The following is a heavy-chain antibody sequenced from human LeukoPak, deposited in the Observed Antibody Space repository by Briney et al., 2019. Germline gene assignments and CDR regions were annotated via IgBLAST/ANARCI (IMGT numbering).Heavy chain of an antibody. CDR2: ISWNSGSI. CDR3: AKDNRRHYTSGPNPDSLH. Sequence: GGSLRLSCVGSGFIFNNYAMHWVRQPPGKGLEWVSGISWNSGSIDYADSVKGRFTISRDNAKNSLYLQMNSLRVEDTAFYYCAKDNRRHYTSGPNPDSLHWGQGALVTVSS. CDR1: GFIFNNYA. D-gene: IGHD6-19*01. V-gene: IGHV3-9*01. J-gene: IGHJ4*02.